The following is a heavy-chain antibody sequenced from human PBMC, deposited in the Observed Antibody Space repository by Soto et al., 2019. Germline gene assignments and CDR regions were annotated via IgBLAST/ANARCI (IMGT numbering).Heavy chain of an antibody. CDR2: IGTADNT. J-gene: IGHJ4*02. CDR3: ARAARATFHNIDS. Sequence: EVQLVESGGGLVQPGGSLRLSCAASGFIFSTYDMHWVRQATGKGLEWVSAIGTADNTYYSDSVKVRFTISRENGKNSLYLQMNSLGVGDTAVYYCARAARATFHNIDSWGQGTLVTVSS. V-gene: IGHV3-13*01. CDR1: GFIFSTYD.